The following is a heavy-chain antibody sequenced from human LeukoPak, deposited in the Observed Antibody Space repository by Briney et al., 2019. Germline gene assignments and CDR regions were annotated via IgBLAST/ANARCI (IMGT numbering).Heavy chain of an antibody. CDR2: ISGTGGST. V-gene: IGHV3-23*01. D-gene: IGHD6-6*01. CDR1: GFDFSTYA. CDR3: ARDRYVSSSGFYYYYYMDV. J-gene: IGHJ6*03. Sequence: GGSLRLSCAASGFDFSTYAINWVRQAPGKGLEWVSGISGTGGSTYYTDSVKGRFTISRDNSKNTLYLQLNSLSGEDTALYFCARDRYVSSSGFYYYYYMDVWGKGTTVTVSS.